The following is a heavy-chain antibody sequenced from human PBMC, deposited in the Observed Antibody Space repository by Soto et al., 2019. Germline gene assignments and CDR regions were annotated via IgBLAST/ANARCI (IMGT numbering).Heavy chain of an antibody. Sequence: GGSLRLSCAASGLTFSSYWMHWVRQAPGKGLVWVSRINSDGSSTSYADSVKGRFTISRDNAKNTLYLQMNSLRAEDTAVYYCARDLVGGSRNYYYYYMDVWGKGTTVTVSS. V-gene: IGHV3-74*01. CDR3: ARDLVGGSRNYYYYYMDV. J-gene: IGHJ6*03. CDR1: GLTFSSYW. CDR2: INSDGSST. D-gene: IGHD2-15*01.